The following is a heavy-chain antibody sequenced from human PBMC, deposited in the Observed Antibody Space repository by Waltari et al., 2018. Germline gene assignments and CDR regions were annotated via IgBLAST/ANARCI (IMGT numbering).Heavy chain of an antibody. J-gene: IGHJ4*02. CDR1: GFTFSRYS. CDR2: ISSSSSYI. CDR3: ARAPIAVAGSFDY. V-gene: IGHV3-21*01. Sequence: EVQLVESGGGLVKPGGSLRLSCAASGFTFSRYSMNWVRQAPGKGLEWVSSISSSSSYIDYADSVKGRFTISRDNAKNSLYLQMNSLRAEDTAVYYCARAPIAVAGSFDYWGQGTLVTVSS. D-gene: IGHD6-19*01.